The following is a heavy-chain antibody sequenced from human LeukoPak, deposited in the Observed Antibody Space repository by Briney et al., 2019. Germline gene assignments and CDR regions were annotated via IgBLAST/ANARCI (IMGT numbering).Heavy chain of an antibody. Sequence: GGSLRLSCAASGFTFTDYWMTRVRQAPGKGLEWVAHIKQDGSEKYYVDSLKGRFTISRNNAKNSLFLQMDSLRAEDTAVYYCVRDCSSASLSSGCYYAMDVWGKGTTVTVSS. CDR2: IKQDGSEK. D-gene: IGHD2-2*01. V-gene: IGHV3-7*03. CDR1: GFTFTDYW. CDR3: VRDCSSASLSSGCYYAMDV. J-gene: IGHJ6*04.